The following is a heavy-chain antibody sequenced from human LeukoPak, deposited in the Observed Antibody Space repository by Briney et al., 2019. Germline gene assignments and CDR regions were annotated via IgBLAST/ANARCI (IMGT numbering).Heavy chain of an antibody. J-gene: IGHJ5*02. D-gene: IGHD6-19*01. V-gene: IGHV4-39*07. Sequence: SETLSLTCTVSGGSISSSSYYWGWIRQPPGKGLEWIGSIYYSGSTDYNPSLKSRVTISVDTSKNQFSLNLRSVTAADTAVYYCARERYTTGWFGQRFDPWGQGTLVTVSS. CDR3: ARERYTTGWFGQRFDP. CDR2: IYYSGST. CDR1: GGSISSSSYY.